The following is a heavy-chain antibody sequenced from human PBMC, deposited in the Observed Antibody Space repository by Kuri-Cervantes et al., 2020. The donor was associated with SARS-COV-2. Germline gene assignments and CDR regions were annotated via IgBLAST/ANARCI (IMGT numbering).Heavy chain of an antibody. CDR1: GSTFSSYA. D-gene: IGHD7-27*01. J-gene: IGHJ4*02. CDR2: ISYDGSNK. V-gene: IGHV3-30-3*01. CDR3: AREDNWGFDY. Sequence: GGSLRLSCAASGSTFSSYAMHWVRQAPGKGLEWVAVISYDGSNKYYADSVKGRFTISRDNSKNTLCLQMNSLRAEDTAVYYCAREDNWGFDYWGQGTLVTVSS.